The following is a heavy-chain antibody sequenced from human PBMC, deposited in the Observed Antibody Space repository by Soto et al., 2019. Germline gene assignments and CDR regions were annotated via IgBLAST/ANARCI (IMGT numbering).Heavy chain of an antibody. J-gene: IGHJ6*02. D-gene: IGHD6-19*01. Sequence: GGSLGLAFAASGYAFSSFGMPWVRQAQGKGLDWVAVISSDGSNKYYADSVKARFTVSRDNSKNTLYLQMNSLRTEDTAVYYCAKDVEAVAAYYGMDVWGQGTAVTVSS. V-gene: IGHV3-30*18. CDR3: AKDVEAVAAYYGMDV. CDR1: GYAFSSFG. CDR2: ISSDGSNK.